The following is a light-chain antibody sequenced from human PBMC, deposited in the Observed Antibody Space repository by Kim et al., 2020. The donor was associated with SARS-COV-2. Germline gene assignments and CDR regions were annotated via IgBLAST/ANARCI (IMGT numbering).Light chain of an antibody. Sequence: ALGQGGRITCQGDSLRSYYATWYQEKPGQAPVPVIYGKNSRPSGIPDRFSGSTSGNTASLTITGAQAEDEADYYCNSRDSSGDHWVFGGGTKLTVL. V-gene: IGLV3-19*01. CDR3: NSRDSSGDHWV. CDR1: SLRSYY. J-gene: IGLJ3*02. CDR2: GKN.